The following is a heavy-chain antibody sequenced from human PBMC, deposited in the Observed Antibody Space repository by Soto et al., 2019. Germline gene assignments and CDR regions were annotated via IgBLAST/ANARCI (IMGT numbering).Heavy chain of an antibody. CDR3: ARRNYGEEGYFFDF. V-gene: IGHV4-59*08. J-gene: IGHJ4*02. CDR2: IYNSGTT. CDR1: GGSITGYY. D-gene: IGHD4-17*01. Sequence: QVQLRESGPGLVRPSETLSLTCTVSGGSITGYYWSWIRQPPGKGREWMANIYNSGTTTYNAASKSRVTISADTSKNQFSLNLRSVTAADTAVYYCARRNYGEEGYFFDFWGQGLLVTVSS.